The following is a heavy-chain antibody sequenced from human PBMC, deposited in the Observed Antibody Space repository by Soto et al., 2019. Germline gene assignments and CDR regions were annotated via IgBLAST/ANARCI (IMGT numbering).Heavy chain of an antibody. CDR1: GGSMSPYY. J-gene: IGHJ4*02. D-gene: IGHD5-18*01. V-gene: IGHV4-59*08. CDR2: VYYSGYT. Sequence: SETLSLTCTVSGGSMSPYYWSWIRQAPGVGLEWIAYVYYSGYTHYNPSPKSRVTISVDTSKNQFSLKLSSVTAADTAVYYCARRYGSCFDYWGQGTLVTVSS. CDR3: ARRYGSCFDY.